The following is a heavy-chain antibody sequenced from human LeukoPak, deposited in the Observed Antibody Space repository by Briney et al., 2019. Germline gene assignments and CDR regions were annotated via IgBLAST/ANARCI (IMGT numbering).Heavy chain of an antibody. V-gene: IGHV3-30-3*01. CDR2: ISHDESNK. D-gene: IGHD3-10*01. CDR3: AREETRITMLRGVTYFEY. Sequence: GGSLRLSCVVSGFTLSTSIMHWLRQAPGKRPEWVALISHDESNKDYADSVKGRFTTSRDNSKNSLYLQMSSLRAEDTALYYCAREETRITMLRGVTYFEYWGQGTLVTVSS. CDR1: GFTLSTSI. J-gene: IGHJ4*02.